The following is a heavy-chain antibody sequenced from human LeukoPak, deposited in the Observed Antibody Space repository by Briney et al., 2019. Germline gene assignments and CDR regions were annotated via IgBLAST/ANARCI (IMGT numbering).Heavy chain of an antibody. CDR1: GGSFSGYY. J-gene: IGHJ6*03. D-gene: IGHD5-12*01. CDR2: INHSGST. Sequence: SETLSLTCAVYGGSFSGYYWSWTRQPPGKGLEWIGEINHSGSTNYNPSLKSRVTISVDTSKNQFSLKLSSVTAADTAVYYCARLRGYSGYYYYYYMDVWGKGTTVTISS. CDR3: ARLRGYSGYYYYYYMDV. V-gene: IGHV4-34*01.